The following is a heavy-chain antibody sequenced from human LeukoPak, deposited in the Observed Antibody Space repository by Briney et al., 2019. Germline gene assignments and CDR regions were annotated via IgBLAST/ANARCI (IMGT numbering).Heavy chain of an antibody. V-gene: IGHV4-59*08. D-gene: IGHD5-18*01. J-gene: IGHJ4*02. Sequence: SETLSLTCTVSGGSISSYYWSWIRQPPGKGLEWIGYIYYSGSTNYNPSLKSRVTISVDTSKNQFSLKLSSVTAADTAVYYCARHSAGLNTAMGNWGQGTLVTVSS. CDR2: IYYSGST. CDR1: GGSISSYY. CDR3: ARHSAGLNTAMGN.